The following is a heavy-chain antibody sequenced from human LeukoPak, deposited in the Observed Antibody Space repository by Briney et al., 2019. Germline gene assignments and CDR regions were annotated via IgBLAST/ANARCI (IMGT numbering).Heavy chain of an antibody. Sequence: GGSLRLSCTASGLTVSSNYMSWVRQAPGKGLEWVSEIYSDGTTYYAASVKGRFTISRDNAKNSLYLQMNSLRAEDTAVYYCARGPTMKMDVWGKGTTVTVSS. D-gene: IGHD3-22*01. CDR1: GLTVSSNY. CDR3: ARGPTMKMDV. CDR2: IYSDGTT. V-gene: IGHV3-53*01. J-gene: IGHJ6*04.